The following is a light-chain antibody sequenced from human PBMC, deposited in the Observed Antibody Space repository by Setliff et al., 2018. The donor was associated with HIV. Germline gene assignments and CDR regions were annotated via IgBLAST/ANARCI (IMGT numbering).Light chain of an antibody. CDR1: SSDVGNYNR. CDR2: EVS. CDR3: SPYTSIITFV. V-gene: IGLV2-18*02. J-gene: IGLJ1*01. Sequence: QSVLAQPPSVSGSPGQSVTISCTGTSSDVGNYNRVSWYQQPPGAAPKLIIYEVSNRPSGVPDRFSGSKSGNTASLTISGLQAEDEALYFCSPYTSIITFVFGTGTKVTVL.